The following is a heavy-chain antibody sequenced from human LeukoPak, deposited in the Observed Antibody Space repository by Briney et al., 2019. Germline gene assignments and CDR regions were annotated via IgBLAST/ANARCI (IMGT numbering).Heavy chain of an antibody. Sequence: GGSLRLSCAASGFTFSSYAMSWVRQAPGKGLEWVSAISGSGGSTYYADSVKGRLTISRDNSKNTLYLQMNSLRAEDTAVYYCAKDFRIAVAGGGGYYFDYWGQGTLVTVSS. D-gene: IGHD6-19*01. V-gene: IGHV3-23*01. CDR2: ISGSGGST. CDR3: AKDFRIAVAGGGGYYFDY. J-gene: IGHJ4*02. CDR1: GFTFSSYA.